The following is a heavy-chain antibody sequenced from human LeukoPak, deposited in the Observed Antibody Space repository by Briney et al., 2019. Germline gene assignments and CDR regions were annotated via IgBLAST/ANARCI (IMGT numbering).Heavy chain of an antibody. CDR3: AKDFDYGGSYYFDY. J-gene: IGHJ4*02. Sequence: GGSLRLSCAASGFTFGNFWMHWVRQAPGKGLEWVAFIRYDGGNKYYADSVKGRFTISRDNSKNTLYLQMNSLRAEDTAVYYCAKDFDYGGSYYFDYWGQGTLVTVSS. CDR1: GFTFGNFW. CDR2: IRYDGGNK. V-gene: IGHV3-30*02. D-gene: IGHD4-23*01.